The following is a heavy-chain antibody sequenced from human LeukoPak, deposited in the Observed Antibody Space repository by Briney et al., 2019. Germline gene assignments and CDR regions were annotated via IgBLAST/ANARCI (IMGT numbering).Heavy chain of an antibody. J-gene: IGHJ3*02. CDR1: GGSMSSSNW. CDR3: ASRLVSGAFDI. D-gene: IGHD3-9*01. CDR2: IYHSGST. Sequence: SGTLSLTCAVSGGSMSSSNWWSWVRQPPGKGREWIGEIYHSGSTNYNPSLKSRVTISVDKSKNQVSLKLSSVTAADTAVYYCASRLVSGAFDIWGQGTMVTVSS. V-gene: IGHV4-4*02.